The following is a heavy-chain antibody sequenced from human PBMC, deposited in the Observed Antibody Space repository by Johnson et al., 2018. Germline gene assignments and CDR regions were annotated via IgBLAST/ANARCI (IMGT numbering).Heavy chain of an antibody. D-gene: IGHD2-2*01. CDR1: GFTFSSYA. CDR2: ISYDGSNK. CDR3: AKGVVLMEYQDAFDI. V-gene: IGHV3-30*04. Sequence: QVQLVESGGGVVQPGRSLRLSCAASGFTFSSYAMHWVRQPPGKGLKWVAVISYDGSNKYYADSVKGRFTISRDNSKNTLYLQMNSLRAEDTAVYYCAKGVVLMEYQDAFDIWGQGTMVTVSS. J-gene: IGHJ3*02.